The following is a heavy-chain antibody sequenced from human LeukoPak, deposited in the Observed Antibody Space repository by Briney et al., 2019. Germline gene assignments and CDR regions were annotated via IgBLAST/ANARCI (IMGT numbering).Heavy chain of an antibody. V-gene: IGHV4-4*07. CDR3: ARGLYYDYVWGSYWGGYFDY. CDR2: IYTSGST. Sequence: SETLSLTCTVSGGSISSYYWSWIRQPAGKGLEWIGRIYTSGSTNYNPSLKSRVTISVDTSKNQFSLKLSSVTAADTAVYYCARGLYYDYVWGSYWGGYFDYWGRGTLVTVSS. J-gene: IGHJ4*02. CDR1: GGSISSYY. D-gene: IGHD3-16*01.